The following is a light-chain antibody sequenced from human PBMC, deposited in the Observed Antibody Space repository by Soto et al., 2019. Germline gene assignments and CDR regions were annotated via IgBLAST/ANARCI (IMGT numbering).Light chain of an antibody. V-gene: IGKV3-20*01. J-gene: IGKJ1*01. Sequence: PGEGPTLSCRASQSVSSRYLAWYQQRPGQANRLLIYEASSRATGIPDRFSGRGSGTDFTLTISRLEPEDWAVYYCQEYATSPQTFGKGTKVDIK. CDR2: EAS. CDR1: QSVSSRY. CDR3: QEYATSPQT.